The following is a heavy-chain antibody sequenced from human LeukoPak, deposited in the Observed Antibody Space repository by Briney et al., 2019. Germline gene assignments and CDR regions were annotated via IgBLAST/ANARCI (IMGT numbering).Heavy chain of an antibody. CDR3: ARRLRYTATREDV. CDR1: GGSFSGYY. J-gene: IGHJ6*04. D-gene: IGHD5-18*01. CDR2: INHSGST. V-gene: IGHV4-34*01. Sequence: ASETLSLTCAVYGGSFSGYYWSWIRQPPGKGLEWIGEINHSGSTNYNPSLKSRVTISVDTSKNQFSLKLSSVTAADTAVYYCARRLRYTATREDVWGKGTTVTVSS.